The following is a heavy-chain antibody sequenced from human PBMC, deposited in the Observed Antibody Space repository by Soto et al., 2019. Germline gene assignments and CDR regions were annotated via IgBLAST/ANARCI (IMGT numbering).Heavy chain of an antibody. CDR2: IYPGDSDT. J-gene: IGHJ6*02. V-gene: IGHV5-51*01. Sequence: HGESLKISCKGSGYSFTSYWIGWVRQMPGKGLEWMGIIYPGDSDTRYSPSFQGQVTISADKSISTAYLQWSSLKASDTAMYYCARHGGIAAAGGDYYGMDVWGQGTTVTSP. CDR1: GYSFTSYW. CDR3: ARHGGIAAAGGDYYGMDV. D-gene: IGHD6-13*01.